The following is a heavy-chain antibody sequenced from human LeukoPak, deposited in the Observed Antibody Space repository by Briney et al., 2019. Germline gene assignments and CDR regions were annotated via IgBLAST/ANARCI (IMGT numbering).Heavy chain of an antibody. Sequence: PGGSLRLSCAASGFTFSSYAMSWVRQAPGKGLEWVSAISGSGGSTYYADSVKGRFTISRDNSKNTLYLQMSSLRAEDTAVYYCAKLNDYVWGSYRVYYFDYWGQGTLVTVSS. CDR3: AKLNDYVWGSYRVYYFDY. V-gene: IGHV3-23*01. D-gene: IGHD3-16*02. J-gene: IGHJ4*02. CDR2: ISGSGGST. CDR1: GFTFSSYA.